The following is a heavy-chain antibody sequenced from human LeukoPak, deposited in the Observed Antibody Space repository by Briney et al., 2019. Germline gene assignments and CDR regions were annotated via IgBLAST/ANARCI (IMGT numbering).Heavy chain of an antibody. J-gene: IGHJ4*02. Sequence: GGSLRLSCVASGFTVRSYWMSWVRQAQGKGLECVANIKEDGSQKYYVESVKGRFTITRDIAKNSLYLQMNSLRAEDTAVYYCARDHRTTDIDYWGQGILVTVSS. V-gene: IGHV3-7*01. CDR3: ARDHRTTDIDY. CDR2: IKEDGSQK. CDR1: GFTVRSYW. D-gene: IGHD4-11*01.